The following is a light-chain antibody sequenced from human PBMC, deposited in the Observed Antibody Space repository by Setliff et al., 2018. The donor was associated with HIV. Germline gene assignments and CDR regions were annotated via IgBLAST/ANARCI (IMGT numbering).Light chain of an antibody. CDR1: SSDIGSSKF. V-gene: IGLV2-14*03. CDR3: SSYSINNLYV. CDR2: NVD. J-gene: IGLJ1*01. Sequence: QSALAQPASVSGPPGQSITISCTGTSSDIGSSKFVSWYQQHPGKAPKVMIYNVDKRPSGVSNRFSGSKSGNTASLTISGLQIEDEADYFCSSYSINNLYVFASGTKVTV.